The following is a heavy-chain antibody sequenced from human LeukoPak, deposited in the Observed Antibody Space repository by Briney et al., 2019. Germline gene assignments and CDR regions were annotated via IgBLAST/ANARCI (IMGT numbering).Heavy chain of an antibody. J-gene: IGHJ6*04. CDR3: ARIRSGTHDNYYYYGMDV. CDR2: ISSSGSTI. V-gene: IGHV3-11*01. Sequence: PGESLRLSCAASGFTFSDYYMSSVPQAPGKGLEWVSYISSSGSTIYYADSVKGQFTISRDKAKNSLYLQMNSLRAEDTDVYYCARIRSGTHDNYYYYGMDVWGEGSTVTVSS. CDR1: GFTFSDYY. D-gene: IGHD3-16*01.